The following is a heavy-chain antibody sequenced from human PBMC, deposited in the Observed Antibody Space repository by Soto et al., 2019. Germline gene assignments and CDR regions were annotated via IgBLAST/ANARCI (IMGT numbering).Heavy chain of an antibody. CDR1: GGSVNSGSYY. J-gene: IGHJ6*02. CDR3: ARESRELSSSGCLDV. Sequence: QVQLQESGPGLVKPSETLSLTCNVSGGSVNSGSYYWSWIRQPPGKRLEWIGSLYYSGSTNYNPSLKSRVTMSGHTSKNRCSPQLSSVTAADTTVYFCARESRELSSSGCLDVWGQGTTVIASS. CDR2: LYYSGST. V-gene: IGHV4-61*01. D-gene: IGHD1-26*01.